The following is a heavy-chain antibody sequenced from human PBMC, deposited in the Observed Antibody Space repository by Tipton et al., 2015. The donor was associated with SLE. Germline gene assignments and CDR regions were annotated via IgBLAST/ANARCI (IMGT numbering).Heavy chain of an antibody. V-gene: IGHV3-23*01. J-gene: IGHJ4*02. Sequence: SLRLSCAASGFTFSNYGMSWVRQAPGKGLEWVSAISGSSGSTYYANSVQGRFTISSDKSKSTLYLQMNSLRAEDTAVYYCAKEGIQDFGYWGQGTLVHVSS. CDR1: GFTFSNYG. CDR2: ISGSSGST. CDR3: AKEGIQDFGY.